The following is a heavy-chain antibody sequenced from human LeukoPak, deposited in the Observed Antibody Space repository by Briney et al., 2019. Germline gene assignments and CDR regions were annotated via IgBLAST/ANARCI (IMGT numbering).Heavy chain of an antibody. CDR3: ARARDIVVVPAALDY. V-gene: IGHV3-21*01. Sequence: GGSLRLSCAASGFTFSSYSMNWVRQAPGKGLEWVSSISSSSSYIYYADSVKGRFTISRDNAKNSLYLQMNSLRAEDTAVYYCARARDIVVVPAALDYWGQGTLVTVSS. D-gene: IGHD2-2*01. CDR2: ISSSSSYI. J-gene: IGHJ4*02. CDR1: GFTFSSYS.